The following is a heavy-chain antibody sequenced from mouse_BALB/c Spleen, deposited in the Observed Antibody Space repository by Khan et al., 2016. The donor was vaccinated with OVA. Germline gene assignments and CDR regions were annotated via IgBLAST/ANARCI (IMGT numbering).Heavy chain of an antibody. V-gene: IGHV1-52*01. CDR2: IDPYDSET. J-gene: IGHJ3*01. CDR1: GYTFTSYW. Sequence: VQLQQSGTELVRPGTSVKLSCKASGYTFTSYWMNWIKQRPEQGLEWIGRIDPYDSETHYNQKFKDKATLTVDKSSNTAYMQISSLTSEDSAVYYCARNPFAYWGQGTLVTVSA. CDR3: ARNPFAY.